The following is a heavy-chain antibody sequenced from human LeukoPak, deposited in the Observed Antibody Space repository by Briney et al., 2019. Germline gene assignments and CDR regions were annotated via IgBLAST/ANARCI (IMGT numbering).Heavy chain of an antibody. D-gene: IGHD5-12*01. CDR1: GGSISSGGYY. CDR3: ARAGYAEGFDY. CDR2: IYYSGST. V-gene: IGHV4-31*03. Sequence: KTSQTLSLTCTVSGGSISSGGYYWSWIRQHPGKGLEWIWYIYYSGSTYYNPSLKSRVTISVDTSKNQFSLKLSSVTAADTAVYYYARAGYAEGFDYWGQGTLVTVSS. J-gene: IGHJ4*02.